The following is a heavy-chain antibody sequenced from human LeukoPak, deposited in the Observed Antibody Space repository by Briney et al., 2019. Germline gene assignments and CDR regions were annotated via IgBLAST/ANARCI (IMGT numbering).Heavy chain of an antibody. CDR1: GFTFSSYA. J-gene: IGHJ4*02. CDR3: AKTSGVLRYFDWDY. D-gene: IGHD3-9*01. Sequence: PGGSLRLSCAASGFTFSSYAMSWVRQAPGKGLEWVSAISGSGGSTYYADSVKGRFTISRDNSKNTLYLQMNSLRAEDTAVYYCAKTSGVLRYFDWDYWGQGTLVTVSS. V-gene: IGHV3-23*01. CDR2: ISGSGGST.